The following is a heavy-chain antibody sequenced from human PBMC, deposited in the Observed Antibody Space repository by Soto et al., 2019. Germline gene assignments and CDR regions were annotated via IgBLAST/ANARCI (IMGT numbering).Heavy chain of an antibody. V-gene: IGHV3-33*01. CDR2: IGYDGSNK. CDR3: ARDLYGDYVGFFDY. Sequence: ESGGGVVQPGRSLRLSCAASGFTFRSYGMHWVRQAPGKGLEWVAGIGYDGSNKYYADAVKGRFTISRDNSKNTLYLQMNSLRAEDTAVYYWARDLYGDYVGFFDYWGQGTLVTVSS. D-gene: IGHD4-17*01. J-gene: IGHJ4*02. CDR1: GFTFRSYG.